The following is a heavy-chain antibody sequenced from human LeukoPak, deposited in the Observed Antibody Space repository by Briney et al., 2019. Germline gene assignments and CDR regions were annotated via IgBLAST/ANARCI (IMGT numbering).Heavy chain of an antibody. CDR3: ASGTYRLGDY. Sequence: PGGSLRLSCAASGFSFSTYAMSWVRQAPGKGLEWVSGISGGGVDTHYADSVKGRFRISRDNSKNTLYLQLNSLRDEDTAVYYCASGTYRLGDYWGLGTLVTVSS. J-gene: IGHJ4*02. D-gene: IGHD3-10*01. CDR1: GFSFSTYA. V-gene: IGHV3-23*01. CDR2: ISGGGVDT.